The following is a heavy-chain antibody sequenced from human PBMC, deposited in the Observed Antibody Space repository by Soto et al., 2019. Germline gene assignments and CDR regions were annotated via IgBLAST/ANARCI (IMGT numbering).Heavy chain of an antibody. J-gene: IGHJ4*02. D-gene: IGHD3-10*01. CDR3: APSGGEE. CDR1: GFTFNNYA. CDR2: ISYDGVTQ. Sequence: QVQLVESGEGVVQPGRSLRLSCAASGFTFNNYAMHWVRQAPGKGLEWVAVISYDGVTQYYADSVKGRFTISRDNSKNTLYLQMNSLRAEDTAVYYCAPSGGEEGGQGTLVTVSS. V-gene: IGHV3-30-3*01.